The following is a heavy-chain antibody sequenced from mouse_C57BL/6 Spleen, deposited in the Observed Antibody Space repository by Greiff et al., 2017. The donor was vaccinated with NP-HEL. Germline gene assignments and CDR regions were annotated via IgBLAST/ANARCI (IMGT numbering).Heavy chain of an antibody. J-gene: IGHJ3*01. CDR3: ARPHTVVAPGWFAY. CDR1: GFTFSDYG. Sequence: EVHLVESGGGLVKPGGSLKLSCAASGFTFSDYGMHWVRQAPEKGLEWVAYISSGSSTIYYADTVKGRFTISRDNAKNTLFLQMTSLRSEDTAMYYCARPHTVVAPGWFAYWGQGTLVTVSA. D-gene: IGHD1-1*01. CDR2: ISSGSSTI. V-gene: IGHV5-17*01.